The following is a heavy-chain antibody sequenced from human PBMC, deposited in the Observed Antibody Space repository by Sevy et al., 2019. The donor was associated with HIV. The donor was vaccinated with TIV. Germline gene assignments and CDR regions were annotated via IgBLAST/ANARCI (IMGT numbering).Heavy chain of an antibody. Sequence: GGSLRLSCAASGFTFSSYAMNWVRLAPEKGLEWVSAIRGSGGSTYYADSVKGRFTISRDNSKSTLYLQMNSLRAEDTALYYCAKDQAESSGYYPLGAFDIWGQGTVVTVSS. CDR2: IRGSGGST. V-gene: IGHV3-23*01. J-gene: IGHJ3*02. CDR3: AKDQAESSGYYPLGAFDI. CDR1: GFTFSSYA. D-gene: IGHD3-22*01.